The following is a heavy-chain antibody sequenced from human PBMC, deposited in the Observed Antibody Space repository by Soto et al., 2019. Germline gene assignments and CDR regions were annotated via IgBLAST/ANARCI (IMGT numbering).Heavy chain of an antibody. D-gene: IGHD5-18*01. CDR1: GGSISSGGYS. V-gene: IGHV4-30-2*01. CDR3: AREDTAMVTFDY. J-gene: IGHJ4*02. CDR2: IYHSGST. Sequence: SETLSLTCAVSGGSISSGGYSWSWIRQPPGKGLEWIGYIYHSGSTYYNPSLKSRVTISVDRSKNQFSLKLSSVTAADTAVYYCAREDTAMVTFDYWGQGTLVTVSS.